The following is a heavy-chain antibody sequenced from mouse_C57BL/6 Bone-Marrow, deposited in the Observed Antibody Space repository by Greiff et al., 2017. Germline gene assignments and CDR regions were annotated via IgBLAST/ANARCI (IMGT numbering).Heavy chain of an antibody. J-gene: IGHJ1*03. CDR3: ARGWDRWYFDV. CDR1: GYTFTSYW. V-gene: IGHV1-69*01. CDR2: IDPSDSYT. Sequence: VQLQQPGAELVMPGASVKLSCKASGYTFTSYWMHWVKQRPGQGLEWIGEIDPSDSYTNYNQKFKGKSTLTVDKSSSTAYMQLSSLTSEDSAVYYCARGWDRWYFDVWGTGTTVTVSS. D-gene: IGHD4-1*01.